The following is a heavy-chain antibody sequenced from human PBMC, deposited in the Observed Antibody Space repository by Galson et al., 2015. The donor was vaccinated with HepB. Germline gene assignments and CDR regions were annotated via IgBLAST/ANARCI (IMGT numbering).Heavy chain of an antibody. J-gene: IGHJ4*02. CDR3: AKDRSWDYRGYFDY. CDR2: IGGSGIAS. D-gene: IGHD3-16*02. CDR1: GFTFSAYA. V-gene: IGHV3-23*01. Sequence: PLSLSCAASGFTFSAYAMSWVRKAPGRGLEWVSTIGGSGIASYYADSVPGRLTITRDSSKKALHLQMKGLRVEDTAIYDCAKDRSWDYRGYFDYWGQGILVTVSS.